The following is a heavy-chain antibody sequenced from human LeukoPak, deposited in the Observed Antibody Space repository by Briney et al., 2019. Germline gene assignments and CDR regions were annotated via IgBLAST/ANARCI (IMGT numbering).Heavy chain of an antibody. CDR3: ARGSYCSSTSCYDAYGMDV. D-gene: IGHD2-2*01. CDR2: IIPIFGTA. J-gene: IGHJ6*02. CDR1: GGTFSSCA. Sequence: ASVKVSCKASGGTFSSCAISWVRQAPGQGLEWMGGIIPIFGTANYAQKFQGRVTITADESTSTAYMELSSLRSEDTAVYYCARGSYCSSTSCYDAYGMDVWGQGTTVTVSS. V-gene: IGHV1-69*13.